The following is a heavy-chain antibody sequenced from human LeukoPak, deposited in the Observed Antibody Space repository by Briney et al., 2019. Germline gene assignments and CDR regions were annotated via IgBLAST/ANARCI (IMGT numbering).Heavy chain of an antibody. Sequence: GGSLRLSCAASGFTFSSYGMSWVRQAPGKGLEWVSSISGGSSNIYYADSVKGRFTISRDNAENSLYLQMNSLRAEDTAIYYCARGGYDSGYYSWGQGTLVTVSS. V-gene: IGHV3-21*01. J-gene: IGHJ4*02. CDR3: ARGGYDSGYYS. D-gene: IGHD3-22*01. CDR1: GFTFSSYG. CDR2: ISGGSSNI.